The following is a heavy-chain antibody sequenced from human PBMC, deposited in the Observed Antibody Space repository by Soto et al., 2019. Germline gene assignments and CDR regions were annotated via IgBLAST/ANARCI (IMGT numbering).Heavy chain of an antibody. CDR1: GFKFRNYA. D-gene: IGHD3-16*01. Sequence: QVQLVESGGGVVQPGKSLRLSCAASGFKFRNYAIHWVRQAPGKGLEWLAVIWFDGSKKYYADSVKGRFTIPRDNSKNTVYLHMNSLTADDSGVFYCAKAHSMMILDRFDPWGHGTLVTVSS. CDR2: IWFDGSKK. J-gene: IGHJ5*02. CDR3: AKAHSMMILDRFDP. V-gene: IGHV3-33*06.